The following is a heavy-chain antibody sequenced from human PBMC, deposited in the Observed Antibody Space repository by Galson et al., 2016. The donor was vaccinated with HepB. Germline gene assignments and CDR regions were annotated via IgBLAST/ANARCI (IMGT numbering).Heavy chain of an antibody. V-gene: IGHV4-34*01. J-gene: IGHJ4*02. CDR2: INHRGNI. D-gene: IGHD3-22*01. CDR1: DGSFSSYY. CDR3: ARPGVEGGYYYDY. Sequence: LSLTCAVYDGSFSSYYWSWIRQTPGRGLEWIGEINHRGNINYNPSLKSRVILSLDTSTNQFTLKMTSVTAADTAVYYCARPGVEGGYYYDYWGQGTLVTVSS.